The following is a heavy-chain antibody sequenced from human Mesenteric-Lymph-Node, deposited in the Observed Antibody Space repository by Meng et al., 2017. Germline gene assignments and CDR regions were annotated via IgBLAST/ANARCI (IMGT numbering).Heavy chain of an antibody. J-gene: IGHJ5*02. V-gene: IGHV3-23*01. CDR3: ARLEITRSYYYDSRRSWFDP. CDR1: GFTFSSYA. D-gene: IGHD3-22*01. CDR2: ISGNGGST. Sequence: GGSLRLSCAASGFTFSSYAMSWVRQAPGKGLEWVSAISGNGGSTYYADSVKGRFTISRDNSKNTLYLQMNSQRAEDTAVYYCARLEITRSYYYDSRRSWFDPWGQGTLVTVSS.